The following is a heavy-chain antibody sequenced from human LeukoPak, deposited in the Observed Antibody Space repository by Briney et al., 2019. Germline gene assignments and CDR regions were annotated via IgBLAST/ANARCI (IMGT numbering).Heavy chain of an antibody. J-gene: IGHJ3*02. CDR3: ARSGYGDYALSVAFDI. CDR1: GFTFSSYE. D-gene: IGHD4-17*01. CDR2: ISSSGSTI. V-gene: IGHV3-48*03. Sequence: GGSLRLSCATSGFTFSSYEMNWVRQAPGKGLEWVSYISSSGSTIYYADSVKGRFTISRDNAKNSPYLQMNSLRAEDTAVYYCARSGYGDYALSVAFDIWGQGTMVTVSS.